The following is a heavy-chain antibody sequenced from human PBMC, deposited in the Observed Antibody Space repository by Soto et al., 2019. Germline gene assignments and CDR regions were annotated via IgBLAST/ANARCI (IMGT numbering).Heavy chain of an antibody. D-gene: IGHD2-15*01. V-gene: IGHV3-21*01. CDR3: ARVYSVENWFDP. J-gene: IGHJ5*02. CDR2: IGSSSSYL. CDR1: GFRFSIYT. Sequence: PGGSLRPYGAGSGFRFSIYTMNWVRQAPGKGLEWVSSIGSSSSYLYYADSVKGRFTISRDNAKNSLYLQMNSLRVEDTAVYYCARVYSVENWFDPWGQGTLVTVSS.